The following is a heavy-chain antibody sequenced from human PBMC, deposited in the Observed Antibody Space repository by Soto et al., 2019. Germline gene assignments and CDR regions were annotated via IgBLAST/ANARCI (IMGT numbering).Heavy chain of an antibody. CDR2: IYYSGST. CDR3: ARGPNDEYSSSYFDY. CDR1: GGSISSGDYY. J-gene: IGHJ4*02. V-gene: IGHV4-30-4*01. D-gene: IGHD6-6*01. Sequence: SETLSLTCTVSGGSISSGDYYWSWIRQPPGKGLEWIGYIYYSGSTYYNPSLKSRVTISVDTSKNQFSLKLSSVTAADTAVYYCARGPNDEYSSSYFDYWGQGTLVTVSS.